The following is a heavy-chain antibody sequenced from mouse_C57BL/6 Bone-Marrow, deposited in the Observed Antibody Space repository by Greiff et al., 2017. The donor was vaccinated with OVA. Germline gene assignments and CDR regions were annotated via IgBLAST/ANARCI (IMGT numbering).Heavy chain of an antibody. CDR2: IWWDDDK. CDR3: ARIDVPYYDYALFAY. J-gene: IGHJ3*01. Sequence: QVQLKECGPGILQPSQTLSLTCSFSGFSLSTFGMGVGWIRQPSGKGLEWLAHIWWDDDKYYNPALKSRLTISKDTSKNQVFLKIANVDTADTATYYCARIDVPYYDYALFAYWGQGTLVTVSA. D-gene: IGHD2-4*01. V-gene: IGHV8-8*01. CDR1: GFSLSTFGMG.